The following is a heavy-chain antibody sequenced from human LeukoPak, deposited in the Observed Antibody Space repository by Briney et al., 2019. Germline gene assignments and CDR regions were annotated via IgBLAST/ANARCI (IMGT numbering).Heavy chain of an antibody. J-gene: IGHJ6*02. Sequence: GGSLRLSCAASGFTFSSYAMSWVRQAPGKGLEWVSAISGSGGSTYYADSVKGRFTISRDNSKNTLYLQMNSLRAEDTAVYYCARDLDSGSYSGYYYYGMDVWGQGTTVTVSS. CDR3: ARDLDSGSYSGYYYYGMDV. CDR2: ISGSGGST. D-gene: IGHD1-26*01. CDR1: GFTFSSYA. V-gene: IGHV3-23*01.